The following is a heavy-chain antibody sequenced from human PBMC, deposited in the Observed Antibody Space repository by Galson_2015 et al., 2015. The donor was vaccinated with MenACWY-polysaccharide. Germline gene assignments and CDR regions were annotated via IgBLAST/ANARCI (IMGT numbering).Heavy chain of an antibody. Sequence: SLRLCCEVAGFMFSDYAMQWVGQAPGNGLDWVAVISYDGSNQSYADSVKGRFTVSRDNSKNTVYLQMNSPTLDDTAVYYCAKDRPLRGLTKFYYGMDVWGQGTTVTVSS. J-gene: IGHJ6*02. CDR3: AKDRPLRGLTKFYYGMDV. V-gene: IGHV3-30*18. CDR1: GFMFSDYA. CDR2: ISYDGSNQ.